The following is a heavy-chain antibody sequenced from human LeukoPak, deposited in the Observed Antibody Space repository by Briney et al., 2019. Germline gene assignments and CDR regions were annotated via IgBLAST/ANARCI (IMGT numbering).Heavy chain of an antibody. V-gene: IGHV4-38-2*02. CDR2: IYHSGST. CDR1: GYSISSGYY. CDR3: ARHEYYDSRGSHYYSYYYMDV. J-gene: IGHJ6*03. Sequence: SETPSLTCTVSGYSISSGYYWGWTRQSPGKGLQWIGSIYHSGSTYYNSSLKSRVTISVDTSKNQFSLKLSSVTAADTAVYYCARHEYYDSRGSHYYSYYYMDVWGKGTTVTVSS. D-gene: IGHD3-22*01.